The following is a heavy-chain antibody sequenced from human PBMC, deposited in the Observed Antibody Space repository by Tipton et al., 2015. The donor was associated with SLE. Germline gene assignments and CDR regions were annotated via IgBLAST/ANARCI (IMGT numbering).Heavy chain of an antibody. V-gene: IGHV4-39*07. CDR3: ARRRAHRCYFDD. CDR1: GGSISSDAYY. CDR2: IFYTGGT. J-gene: IGHJ4*02. Sequence: TLSLTCSVSGGSISSDAYYWAWIRQPPGKGLEWIGTIFYTGGTHYSPSLESRLTISLDASNNLLSLKLKSVTAADTAVYYCARRRAHRCYFDDWGQGTLVTVSS.